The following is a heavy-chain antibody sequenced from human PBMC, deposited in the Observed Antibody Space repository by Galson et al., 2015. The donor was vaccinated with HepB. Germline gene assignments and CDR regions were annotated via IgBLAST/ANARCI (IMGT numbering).Heavy chain of an antibody. D-gene: IGHD2-21*02. CDR2: MSYDGRNT. Sequence: SLRLSCAASGFNFDAYAMHWVRQAPGKGLEWLSLMSYDGRNTYYADSVKGRFTISRDNSKNTLYLQMNSLRSDDTAVYYCARDVYGSDVVVTAPRPTGYFDYWGQGTLVTVSS. V-gene: IGHV3-30*04. CDR3: ARDVYGSDVVVTAPRPTGYFDY. J-gene: IGHJ4*02. CDR1: GFNFDAYA.